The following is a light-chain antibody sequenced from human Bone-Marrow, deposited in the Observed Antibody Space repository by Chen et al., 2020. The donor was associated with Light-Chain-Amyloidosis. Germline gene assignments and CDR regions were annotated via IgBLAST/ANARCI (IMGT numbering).Light chain of an antibody. Sequence: QSVLTQPPSASGTPGQRVTISCSGSSANIGSNAVNWYQQLPGTAPKLLIYSNNQRPSGVPDRFSGSKSGTSASLAIRGLRSEDEADYHCATWDGSLSGVVFGGGTKVTVL. CDR2: SNN. CDR1: SANIGSNA. CDR3: ATWDGSLSGVV. V-gene: IGLV1-47*02. J-gene: IGLJ2*01.